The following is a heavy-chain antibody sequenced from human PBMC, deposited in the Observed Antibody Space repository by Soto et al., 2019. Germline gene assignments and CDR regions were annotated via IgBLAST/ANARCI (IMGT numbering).Heavy chain of an antibody. D-gene: IGHD6-6*01. CDR2: ISSSSYT. CDR3: ARWSIAARPVADY. CDR1: GFTFSDYY. J-gene: IGHJ4*02. V-gene: IGHV3-11*06. Sequence: PGGSLRLSCAASGFTFSDYYMSWIRHAPGKGLEWVSYISSSSYTNYADSVKGRFTISRDNAKNSLYLQMNSLRAEDTAVYYCARWSIAARPVADYWGQGTLVTVSS.